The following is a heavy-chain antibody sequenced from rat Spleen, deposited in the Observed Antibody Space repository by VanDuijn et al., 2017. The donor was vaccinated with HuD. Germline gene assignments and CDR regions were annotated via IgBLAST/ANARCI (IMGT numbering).Heavy chain of an antibody. CDR1: GFTFSNYG. Sequence: EVQLAETGGGLVQPGRSLKLSCAASGFTFSNYGMHWIRQAPTKGLEWVASISPSGGSTYYRDSVKGRFTISRDNAENTVYLQMNSLRSEDTATYYCAVAGYGYWGQGVMVTVSS. J-gene: IGHJ2*01. D-gene: IGHD4-3*01. CDR2: ISPSGGST. V-gene: IGHV5-19*01. CDR3: AVAGYGY.